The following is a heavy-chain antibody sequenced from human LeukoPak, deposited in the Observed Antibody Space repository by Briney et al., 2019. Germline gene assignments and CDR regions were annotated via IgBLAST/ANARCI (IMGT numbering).Heavy chain of an antibody. CDR1: GYTFTSYG. V-gene: IGHV1-18*01. D-gene: IGHD3-3*01. J-gene: IGHJ4*02. CDR3: ARARLTYYPTYYDFWSGYYGVFDY. Sequence: ASVKVSCKASGYTFTSYGISWVRQAPGQGLEWMGWISAYNGNTNYAQELQGRVTMTTDTSTSTAYMELRSLRSDDTAVYYCARARLTYYPTYYDFWSGYYGVFDYWGQGTLVTVSS. CDR2: ISAYNGNT.